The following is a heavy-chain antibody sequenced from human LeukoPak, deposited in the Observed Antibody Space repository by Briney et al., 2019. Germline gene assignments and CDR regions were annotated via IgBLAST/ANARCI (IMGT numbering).Heavy chain of an antibody. J-gene: IGHJ3*01. Sequence: SVKVSCKASGDTFNRYGISWVRQAPGQGLEWMGRILPTFGQANSAQKFQGRVTISADKSTTTAYMELSSLRSEDTAVYYCARYNLGLDYYDTGAQGFGVWGQGTMVTVSS. V-gene: IGHV1-69*04. CDR3: ARYNLGLDYYDTGAQGFGV. D-gene: IGHD3-22*01. CDR1: GDTFNRYG. CDR2: ILPTFGQA.